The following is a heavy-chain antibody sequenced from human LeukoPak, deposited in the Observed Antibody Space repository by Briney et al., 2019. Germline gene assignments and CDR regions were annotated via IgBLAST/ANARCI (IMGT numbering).Heavy chain of an antibody. CDR2: ISSSSKYI. D-gene: IGHD6-13*01. J-gene: IGHJ4*02. V-gene: IGHV3-21*06. Sequence: PGGSLRLSCAASRFNFSDYNMNWVRQAPEEGLEWVSVISSSSKYIYYADSVKGRFTISRDNAKNSLYLQMNSLRAEDTAVYYCARVSTAVSLAIDYWGQGTLVTVSS. CDR3: ARVSTAVSLAIDY. CDR1: RFNFSDYN.